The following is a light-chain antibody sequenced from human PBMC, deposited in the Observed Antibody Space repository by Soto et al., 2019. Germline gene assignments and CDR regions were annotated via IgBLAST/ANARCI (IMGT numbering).Light chain of an antibody. CDR1: SGSVSTTYY. V-gene: IGLV8-61*01. CDR3: MLYMGGGLVV. Sequence: QTVVTQEPSVSVSPGGTVTLTCGLTSGSVSTTYYPSWYQQTPGQAPRTLIYSTNSRSSGVPDRFSGSILGNKAARTITGGQADGESDYHCMLYMGGGLVVFGGGTKLTV. J-gene: IGLJ3*02. CDR2: STN.